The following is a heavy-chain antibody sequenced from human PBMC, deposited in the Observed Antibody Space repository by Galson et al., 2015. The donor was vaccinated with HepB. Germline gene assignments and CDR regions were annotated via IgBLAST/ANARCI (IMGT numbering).Heavy chain of an antibody. CDR3: ARDPLSVGSSWFDP. CDR1: GDSVSSNSAA. Sequence: CAISGDSVSSNSAAWNWIRQSPSRGLEWLGRTYYRSKWYNDYAVSVKSRITINPDTSKNQFSLQLNSVTPEDTAVYYCARDPLSVGSSWFDPWGQGTLVTVSS. CDR2: TYYRSKWYN. J-gene: IGHJ5*02. D-gene: IGHD3-10*01. V-gene: IGHV6-1*01.